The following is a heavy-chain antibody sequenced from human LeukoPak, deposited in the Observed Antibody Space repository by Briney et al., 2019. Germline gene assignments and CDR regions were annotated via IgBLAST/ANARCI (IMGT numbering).Heavy chain of an antibody. V-gene: IGHV3-23*01. Sequence: AGGSLRLSCAASGFTFSSYAMSWVRQAPGKGLEWVSGISGSGGSTYYADSVKGRFTISRDNSKNTLYLQMNSLRAEDTAVYYCATADLYGEEYYFDYWGQGTLVTVPS. J-gene: IGHJ4*02. CDR1: GFTFSSYA. D-gene: IGHD4-17*01. CDR3: ATADLYGEEYYFDY. CDR2: ISGSGGST.